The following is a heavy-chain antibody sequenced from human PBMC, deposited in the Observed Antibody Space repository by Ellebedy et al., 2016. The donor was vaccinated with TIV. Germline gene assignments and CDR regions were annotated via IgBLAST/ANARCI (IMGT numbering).Heavy chain of an antibody. CDR2: ISSSSDYI. Sequence: GGSLRLXCATSGFTFNSYTMNWVRQAPGKGLEWVSSISSSSDYIYYADSVQGRFTISRDNAKNTLYLQMNSLRADDTAVYYCARERQGGYDGSRFDTWGQGTQVTVSS. V-gene: IGHV3-21*04. D-gene: IGHD5-12*01. CDR3: ARERQGGYDGSRFDT. CDR1: GFTFNSYT. J-gene: IGHJ5*02.